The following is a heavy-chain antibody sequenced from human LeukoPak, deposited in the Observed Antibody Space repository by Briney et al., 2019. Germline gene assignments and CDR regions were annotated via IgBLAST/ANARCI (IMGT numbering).Heavy chain of an antibody. CDR1: GGSFSGYY. Sequence: PSETLSLTCAVYGGSFSGYYWSWIRQPPGKGLEWIGEINHSGSTNYNPSLKSRVTISVDTSKNQFSLKLSSVTAADTAVYYCASGGSGSPFDYWGQGTLVIVSS. CDR2: INHSGST. V-gene: IGHV4-34*01. J-gene: IGHJ4*02. CDR3: ASGGSGSPFDY. D-gene: IGHD3-10*01.